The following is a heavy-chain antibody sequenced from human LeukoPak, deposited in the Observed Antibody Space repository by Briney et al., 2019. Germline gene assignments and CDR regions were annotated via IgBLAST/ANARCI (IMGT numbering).Heavy chain of an antibody. J-gene: IGHJ4*02. Sequence: PSETLSLTCAVYGGSFSGYYWSWIRQPPGKGLEWIGEINHSGSTNYNPSLKSRVTISVDTSKNQFSLKLSSVTAADTAVYYCARGGGVRYSSSWYRYYFDYWGQGTLVTVSP. CDR3: ARGGGVRYSSSWYRYYFDY. D-gene: IGHD6-13*01. V-gene: IGHV4-34*01. CDR2: INHSGST. CDR1: GGSFSGYY.